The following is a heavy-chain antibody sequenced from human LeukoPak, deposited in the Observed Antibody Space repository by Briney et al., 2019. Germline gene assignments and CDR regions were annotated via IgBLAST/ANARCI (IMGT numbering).Heavy chain of an antibody. V-gene: IGHV1-2*02. CDR2: INPNGAT. Sequence: ASVKVSCKASGYTFTDYYAQWVRQAPGQGLEWMGWINPNGATNYAQKFQGRVTMTRDTSINTAYMELNSLRSDDTAVYYCARTQGMDVWGQGTTVTVSS. CDR1: GYTFTDYY. J-gene: IGHJ6*02. CDR3: ARTQGMDV.